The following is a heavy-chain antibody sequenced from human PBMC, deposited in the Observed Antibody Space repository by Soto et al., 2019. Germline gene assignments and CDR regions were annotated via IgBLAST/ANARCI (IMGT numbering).Heavy chain of an antibody. CDR2: ISSVSSDI. J-gene: IGHJ4*02. V-gene: IGHV3-21*01. CDR3: ARDFVAATGFFEY. CDR1: GFTFSTYS. Sequence: PGGSLRLSCAASGFTFSTYSMNWVRRAPGKGLEWISSISSVSSDIFYADSVKGRFTISRDNAKNSLYLQMNSLRAEDTAVYYCARDFVAATGFFEYWGQGILVTVS. D-gene: IGHD6-19*01.